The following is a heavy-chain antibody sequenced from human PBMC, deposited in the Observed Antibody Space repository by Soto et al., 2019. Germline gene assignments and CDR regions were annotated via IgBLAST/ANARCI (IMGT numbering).Heavy chain of an antibody. CDR2: IYHSGST. V-gene: IGHV4-30-2*01. CDR3: ARGQVVAAQH. J-gene: IGHJ4*02. D-gene: IGHD2-15*01. CDR1: VGSISIVGYP. Sequence: QLQLQESGSGRVKPSQTLSLTCAVSVGSISIVGYPWIWIRQPPGKGLEWIGYIYHSGSTYYNPSLKSRVTISVDRSKNQFSLKLSSVTAADTAVYYCARGQVVAAQHWGQGTLVTVSS.